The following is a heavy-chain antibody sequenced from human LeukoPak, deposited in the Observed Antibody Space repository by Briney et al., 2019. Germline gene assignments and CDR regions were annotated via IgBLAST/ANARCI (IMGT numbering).Heavy chain of an antibody. J-gene: IGHJ4*02. CDR3: AREMDCSSTSCYIFDY. D-gene: IGHD2-2*02. Sequence: HRASVKVSCKASGYTFTGYYMHWVRQAPGQGLEWMGWINPNSGGTNYAQKFQGRVTMTRDTSISTAYMELSRLRSDDTAVYYCAREMDCSSTSCYIFDYWGQGTLVTVSS. CDR1: GYTFTGYY. CDR2: INPNSGGT. V-gene: IGHV1-2*02.